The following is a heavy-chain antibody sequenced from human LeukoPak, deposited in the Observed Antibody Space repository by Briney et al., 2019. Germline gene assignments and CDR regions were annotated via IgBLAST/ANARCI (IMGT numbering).Heavy chain of an antibody. Sequence: GGSLRLSCAASGFTFSDHYMDWVRQAPGKGLEWVGRTRNKANSYTTEYAASVKGRFTISRDDSKNSLYLQMNSLKTEDTAVYCCARENRYDSSGYYYGAFDYWGQGTLVTVSS. D-gene: IGHD3-22*01. J-gene: IGHJ4*02. CDR1: GFTFSDHY. CDR3: ARENRYDSSGYYYGAFDY. CDR2: TRNKANSYTT. V-gene: IGHV3-72*01.